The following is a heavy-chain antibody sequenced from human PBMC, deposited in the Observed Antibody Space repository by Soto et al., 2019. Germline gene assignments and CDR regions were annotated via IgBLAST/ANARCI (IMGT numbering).Heavy chain of an antibody. CDR2: INWNSGSI. V-gene: IGHV3-9*01. D-gene: IGHD3-10*01. Sequence: GGSLRLSCAASGFSFDEYAIHWVRQAPGKGLEWVSGINWNSGSIGYADSVKGRFTISRDNAKTSLYLQMNSLRVEDTALYYCAKDRGSGSYAANYYYYGMDVWGQGTTVTVSS. CDR3: AKDRGSGSYAANYYYYGMDV. J-gene: IGHJ6*02. CDR1: GFSFDEYA.